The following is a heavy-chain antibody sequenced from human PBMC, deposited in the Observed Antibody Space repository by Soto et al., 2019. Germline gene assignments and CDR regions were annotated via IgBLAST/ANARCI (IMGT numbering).Heavy chain of an antibody. V-gene: IGHV3-23*01. CDR3: ATFDYYDSSGYDY. D-gene: IGHD3-22*01. CDR2: ISGSGGST. CDR1: GFTGSSYA. J-gene: IGHJ4*02. Sequence: GGSLRLSCAASGFTGSSYAMSWVRQAPGKGLEWVSAISGSGGSTYYADSVKGRFTISRDNSKNTLYLQMNSLRAEDTAVYYCATFDYYDSSGYDYWGQGTLVTVSS.